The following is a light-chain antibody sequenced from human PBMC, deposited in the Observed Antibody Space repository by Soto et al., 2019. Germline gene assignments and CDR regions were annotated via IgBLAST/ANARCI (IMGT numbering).Light chain of an antibody. CDR2: DVS. CDR3: SSYTSSSTRV. Sequence: QSALTQPASVSGSPGQSITISCTGTSSDVGGYNYVSWYQQHPGKAPKLMIYDVSNRPSGVSNRCSGSKSGNTASLTISGLKAEDEADYYCSSYTSSSTRVFGGGTKLTVL. V-gene: IGLV2-14*01. CDR1: SSDVGGYNY. J-gene: IGLJ2*01.